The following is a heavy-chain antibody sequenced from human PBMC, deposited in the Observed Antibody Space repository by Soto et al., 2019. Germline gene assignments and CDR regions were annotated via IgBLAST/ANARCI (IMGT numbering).Heavy chain of an antibody. D-gene: IGHD3-3*01. CDR1: GFTFGDYW. V-gene: IGHV3-7*01. CDR3: ARLGLEASVAWLDT. J-gene: IGHJ5*02. Sequence: HPGGSLRLSCAASGFTFGDYWMSWVRQAPGKGLEWVANMKRDGREKYYAESVKGRFTMSRDNGKNSLSLQMNSLRVEDTAVYYCARLGLEASVAWLDTWGLGTLVTVSS. CDR2: MKRDGREK.